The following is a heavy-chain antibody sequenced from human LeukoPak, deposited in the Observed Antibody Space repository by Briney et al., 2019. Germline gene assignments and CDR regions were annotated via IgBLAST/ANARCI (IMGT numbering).Heavy chain of an antibody. J-gene: IGHJ3*02. CDR3: ARATPSPYDSRVSYSAFDI. Sequence: GSSVKVSCKAFGGTFSSYAMSWVRQAPGQGLEWMGGIIPIFGTANYAQKFQGRVTITADKSTSTAYMELSSLRSEDTAVYYCARATPSPYDSRVSYSAFDIWGQGTMVTVSS. V-gene: IGHV1-69*06. D-gene: IGHD3-22*01. CDR2: IIPIFGTA. CDR1: GGTFSSYA.